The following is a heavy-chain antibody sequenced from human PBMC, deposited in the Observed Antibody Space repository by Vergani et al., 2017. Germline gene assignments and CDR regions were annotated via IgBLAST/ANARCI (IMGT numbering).Heavy chain of an antibody. CDR2: INPNSGGT. CDR3: ARDHLVVAATPVGIDY. D-gene: IGHD2-15*01. J-gene: IGHJ4*02. V-gene: IGHV1-2*02. Sequence: QVQLVQSGAEVKKPGASVKVSCKASGYTFTGYYMHWVRQAPGQGLEWMGWINPNSGGTNYAQKFQGRVTMTRDTSISTAYMELSRLRADDTAVYYCARDHLVVAATPVGIDYWGQGTLVTVSS. CDR1: GYTFTGYY.